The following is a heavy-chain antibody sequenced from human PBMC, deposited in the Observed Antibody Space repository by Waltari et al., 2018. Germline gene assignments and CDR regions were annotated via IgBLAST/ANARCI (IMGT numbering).Heavy chain of an antibody. V-gene: IGHV3-21*02. CDR3: ARGKAFDP. J-gene: IGHJ5*02. CDR1: GFTFNNFG. CDR2: LNNGGDYK. Sequence: LQLVESGGGVVQPGGSLRLSCEASGFTFNNFGMHWVRQAPGKGLEWVSSLNNGGDYKGYADSVEGRFTISRDNDKNTLYLQMNDLRVDDTAIYYCARGKAFDPWGQGTRVNVSS.